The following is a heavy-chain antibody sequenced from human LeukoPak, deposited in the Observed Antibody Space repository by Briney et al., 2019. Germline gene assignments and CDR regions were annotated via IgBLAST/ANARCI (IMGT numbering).Heavy chain of an antibody. V-gene: IGHV3-23*01. CDR2: ISGSGGST. CDR3: AKDTDPYYYGSGS. CDR1: GFTFNNYN. Sequence: PGGSLRLSCAASGFTFNNYNMNWVRQAPGKGLEWVSAISGSGGSTYYADSVKGRFTISRDNSKNTLYLQMNSLRAEDTAVYYCAKDTDPYYYGSGSWGQGTLVTVSS. J-gene: IGHJ4*02. D-gene: IGHD3-10*01.